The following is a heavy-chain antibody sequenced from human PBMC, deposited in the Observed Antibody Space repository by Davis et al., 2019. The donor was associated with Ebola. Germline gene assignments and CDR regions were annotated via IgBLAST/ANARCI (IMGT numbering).Heavy chain of an antibody. V-gene: IGHV4-4*07. CDR2: IYTSGST. D-gene: IGHD1-26*01. J-gene: IGHJ5*02. Sequence: MPSETLSLTCTVSADSISNYYWNWIRQSAGKGLEWIGHIYTSGSTTYNPSLKSRVTMSIDTSKHQFYLELASVTAADTAVYFCARYSGTFGWLDPWGQGTLVTVSS. CDR3: ARYSGTFGWLDP. CDR1: ADSISNYY.